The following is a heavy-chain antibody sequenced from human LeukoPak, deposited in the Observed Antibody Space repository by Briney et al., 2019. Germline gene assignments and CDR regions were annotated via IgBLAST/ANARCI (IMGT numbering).Heavy chain of an antibody. CDR1: GFTFGSYW. CDR3: ARDSEVTLVRGVFDV. Sequence: QPGGSLRLSCAASGFTFGSYWMTWVRQVPGEGLEWVANIKRDGSEKYYVDSVKGRFTISRDNARNSVFLQMNSLRAEDTAVYYCARDSEVTLVRGVFDVWGQGTKVTVSS. V-gene: IGHV3-7*04. J-gene: IGHJ6*02. D-gene: IGHD3-10*01. CDR2: IKRDGSEK.